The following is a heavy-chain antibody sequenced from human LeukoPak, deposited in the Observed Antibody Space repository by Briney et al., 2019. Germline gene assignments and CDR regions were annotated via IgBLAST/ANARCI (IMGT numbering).Heavy chain of an antibody. Sequence: GGSLRLSCAASGFTFSTYYMHWVRQAPGKGLVWVSRINSDGSTTNYADSVKGRFTISRDNAKNTLYLQMNSLRAEDAAVYYCARGRIAAAQFDSWGQGTLVTVPS. J-gene: IGHJ4*02. V-gene: IGHV3-74*01. D-gene: IGHD6-13*01. CDR2: INSDGSTT. CDR1: GFTFSTYY. CDR3: ARGRIAAAQFDS.